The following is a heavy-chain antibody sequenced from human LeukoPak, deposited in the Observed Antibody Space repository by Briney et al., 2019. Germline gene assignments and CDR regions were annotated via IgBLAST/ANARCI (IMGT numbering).Heavy chain of an antibody. CDR3: ATGITYYDSSGKTAFDI. V-gene: IGHV1-69*05. Sequence: SVKVSCKASGGTFSSYAISWVRQAPGQGLEWMGGIIPIFGTANYAQKFQGRVTMITDTSTSTAYMELRSLRSDDTAVYYCATGITYYDSSGKTAFDIWGQGTMVTVSS. CDR1: GGTFSSYA. CDR2: IIPIFGTA. J-gene: IGHJ3*02. D-gene: IGHD3-22*01.